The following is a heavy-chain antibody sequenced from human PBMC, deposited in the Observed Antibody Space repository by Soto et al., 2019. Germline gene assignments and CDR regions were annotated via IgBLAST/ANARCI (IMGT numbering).Heavy chain of an antibody. V-gene: IGHV1-69*13. J-gene: IGHJ3*02. D-gene: IGHD3-22*01. CDR1: GGTFSSYA. Sequence: SVKVSCKASGGTFSSYAISWVRQAPGQGLEWMGGIIPIFGTENYAQKFQGRVTITADESTSTAYMELSSLRSEDTAVYYCARDLVPIYDSRIYAFDIWGQGTMVTVSS. CDR3: ARDLVPIYDSRIYAFDI. CDR2: IIPIFGTE.